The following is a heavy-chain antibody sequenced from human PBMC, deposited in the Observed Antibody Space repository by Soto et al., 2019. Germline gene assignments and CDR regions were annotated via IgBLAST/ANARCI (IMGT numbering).Heavy chain of an antibody. V-gene: IGHV3-23*01. J-gene: IGHJ4*02. CDR2: ISGSGGST. D-gene: IGHD6-19*01. CDR3: AKLSMAVAGTGSIDY. Sequence: GESLKISCAASGGTFGSYARSWVRQAPGKGLEWVSAISGSGGSTYYADSVKGRFTISRDNSKNTPYLQMNSLRAEDTAVYYCAKLSMAVAGTGSIDYWGQGTLVTVSS. CDR1: GGTFGSYA.